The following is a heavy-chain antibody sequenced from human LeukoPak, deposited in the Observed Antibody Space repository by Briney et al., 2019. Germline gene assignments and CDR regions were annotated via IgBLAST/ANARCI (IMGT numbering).Heavy chain of an antibody. CDR3: ARGSELLWFREPSREDAFDI. Sequence: ASVKVSCKASGYTFTGYYMHWVRQAPGQGLEWMGWINPNSGGTNYAQKFQGRVTMTRDTSISTAYMELSRLRSDDTAVYYCARGSELLWFREPSREDAFDIWGQGTMVTVSS. CDR1: GYTFTGYY. J-gene: IGHJ3*02. CDR2: INPNSGGT. D-gene: IGHD3-10*01. V-gene: IGHV1-2*02.